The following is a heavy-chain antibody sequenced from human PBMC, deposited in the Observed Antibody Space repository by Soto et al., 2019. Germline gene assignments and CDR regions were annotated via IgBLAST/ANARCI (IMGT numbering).Heavy chain of an antibody. CDR3: AREGGYGIGDVYYFDY. J-gene: IGHJ4*02. CDR2: IYYSGST. V-gene: IGHV4-31*03. CDR1: GVSISSGGYY. D-gene: IGHD5-12*01. Sequence: SETLSLTCTVSGVSISSGGYYWSWIRQHPGEGLEWIGYIYYSGSTYYNPSLKSRVTISVDTSKNQFSLKLSSVTAADTAVYYCAREGGYGIGDVYYFDYWGQGTLVTVSS.